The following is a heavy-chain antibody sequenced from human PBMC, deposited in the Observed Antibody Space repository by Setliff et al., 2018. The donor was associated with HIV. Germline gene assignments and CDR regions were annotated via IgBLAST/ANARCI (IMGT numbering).Heavy chain of an antibody. CDR3: ARGPPRWGEAISWYFDL. CDR2: MTDSGST. CDR1: GGSFSGYS. D-gene: IGHD7-27*01. J-gene: IGHJ2*01. V-gene: IGHV4-34*01. Sequence: SETLSFTCGVYGGSFSGYSWSWIRQPPGKGLEWIGEMTDSGSTNYTPSLKSRATISVDTSKNQFSLKLSSVTAADTAVYYCARGPPRWGEAISWYFDLWGRGTLVTVSS.